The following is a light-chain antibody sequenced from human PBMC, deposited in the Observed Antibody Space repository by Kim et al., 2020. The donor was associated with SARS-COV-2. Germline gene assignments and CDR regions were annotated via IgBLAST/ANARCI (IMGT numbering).Light chain of an antibody. CDR2: DAS. CDR3: QQRDAWPQIT. CDR1: QSVSSS. J-gene: IGKJ5*01. V-gene: IGKV3-11*01. Sequence: EIVLTQSPATLSLSPGERATLSCRASQSVSSSLGWYQQKLGRAPRLLIYDASNRATGVPARFSGSGSGTDFTLTISSLVSEDFAVYYYQQRDAWPQITFGQGTRLEIK.